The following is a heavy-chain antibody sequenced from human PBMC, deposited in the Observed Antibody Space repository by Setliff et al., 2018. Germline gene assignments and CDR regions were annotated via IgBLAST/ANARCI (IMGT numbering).Heavy chain of an antibody. CDR1: GGTFSDYY. CDR2: INHSGST. J-gene: IGHJ6*03. V-gene: IGHV4-34*09. Sequence: SETLSLTCGASGGTFSDYYWTWIRQPPGKGLEWIGEINHSGSTYYNPSLKSRVIISVDTSKNQFSLKLSSVTAADTAVYFCAREVREGYYYMDVWGKGTTVTVSS. D-gene: IGHD1-26*01. CDR3: AREVREGYYYMDV.